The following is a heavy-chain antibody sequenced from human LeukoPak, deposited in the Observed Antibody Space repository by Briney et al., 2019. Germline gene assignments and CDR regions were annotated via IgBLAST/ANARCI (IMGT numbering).Heavy chain of an antibody. Sequence: SETLSLTCTVSGGSVSSGSYYWSWIRQPPGKGLEWIGYIYYSGSTNYNPSLKSRVTISVDTSKNQFSLKLSSVTAADTAVYYCARMHRYCSSTSCYSHFDYWGQGTLVTVSS. CDR2: IYYSGST. J-gene: IGHJ4*02. CDR3: ARMHRYCSSTSCYSHFDY. CDR1: GGSVSSGSYY. D-gene: IGHD2-2*01. V-gene: IGHV4-61*01.